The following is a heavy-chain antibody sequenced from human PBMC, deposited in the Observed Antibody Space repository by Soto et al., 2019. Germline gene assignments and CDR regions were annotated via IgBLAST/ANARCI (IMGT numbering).Heavy chain of an antibody. CDR3: AKDSTLEWLLTSFYYYYGMDV. CDR2: ISGSGGST. CDR1: GFTFSSYA. V-gene: IGHV3-23*01. J-gene: IGHJ6*02. Sequence: GRSLRLSCAASGFTFSSYAMSWFRQAPGKGLEWVSAISGSGGSTYYADSVKGRFTISSYNSKNTLYLQMNSLRAEDTAVYYCAKDSTLEWLLTSFYYYYGMDVWGQGTTVTVS. D-gene: IGHD3-3*01.